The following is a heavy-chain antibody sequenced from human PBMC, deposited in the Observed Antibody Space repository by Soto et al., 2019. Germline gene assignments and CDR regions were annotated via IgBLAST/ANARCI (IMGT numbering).Heavy chain of an antibody. CDR2: ISSRGSSI. CDR1: GFTFSDYY. D-gene: IGHD3-3*01. Sequence: VQLVESGGGLVQPGRSLRLSCAVSGFTFSDYYMSWIRQAPGKGLEWVSYISSRGSSIYYADSVKGRFTISRDNAKNSLYLQMNGLRAEDTAVYYCARGYYDFWSGYYISPYGMDVWGQGTTVTVSS. J-gene: IGHJ6*02. CDR3: ARGYYDFWSGYYISPYGMDV. V-gene: IGHV3-11*01.